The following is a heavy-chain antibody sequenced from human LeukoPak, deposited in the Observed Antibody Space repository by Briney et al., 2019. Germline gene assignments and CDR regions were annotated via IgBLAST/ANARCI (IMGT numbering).Heavy chain of an antibody. D-gene: IGHD3-10*01. CDR2: ISYDGSNK. V-gene: IGHV3-30*18. Sequence: PGGSLRLSCAASGFTFSSYGMHWVRLAPGKGLEWVAVISYDGSNKYYADSVKGRFTISRDNSKNTLYLQMNSLRAEDTAVYYCAKSRSITMVRGVIDSSYYYGMDVRGKGTTVTVSS. J-gene: IGHJ6*04. CDR3: AKSRSITMVRGVIDSSYYYGMDV. CDR1: GFTFSSYG.